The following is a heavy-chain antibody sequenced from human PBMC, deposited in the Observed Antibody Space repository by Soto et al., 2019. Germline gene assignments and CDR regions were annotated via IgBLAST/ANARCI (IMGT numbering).Heavy chain of an antibody. CDR2: IWYDGSNK. V-gene: IGHV3-33*01. Sequence: TGGSLRLSCAASGFTFSSYGMHWVRQAPGKGLEWVAVIWYDGSNKYYADSVKGRFTISRDNSKNTLYLQMNSLRAEDTAVYYCARDSSGSGRTPRYFDYWGQGTLVTVSS. D-gene: IGHD3-10*01. J-gene: IGHJ4*02. CDR3: ARDSSGSGRTPRYFDY. CDR1: GFTFSSYG.